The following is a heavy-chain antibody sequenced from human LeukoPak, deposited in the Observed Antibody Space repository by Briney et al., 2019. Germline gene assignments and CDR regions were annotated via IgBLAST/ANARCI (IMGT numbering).Heavy chain of an antibody. CDR1: GFTFSSYS. Sequence: GGSLRLSCAASGFTFSSYSMNWVRQAPGKXXXXXXXXSSSSSYIYYADSVKGRFTISRDNAKNSLYLQMSSLRAEDTAVYYCARAPSYYYDSSGYYYNWGQGTLVTVSS. D-gene: IGHD3-22*01. J-gene: IGHJ4*02. CDR3: ARAPSYYYDSSGYYYN. V-gene: IGHV3-21*01. CDR2: XSSSSSYI.